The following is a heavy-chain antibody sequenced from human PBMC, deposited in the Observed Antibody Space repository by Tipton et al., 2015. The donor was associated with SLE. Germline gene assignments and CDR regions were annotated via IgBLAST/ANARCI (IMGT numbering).Heavy chain of an antibody. V-gene: IGHV4-31*03. CDR2: IFYSGST. CDR3: VRDFSDYVWGSYREFDY. Sequence: LRLSCTVSGGSITSAGYYWSWIRQHPGKGLEWIGYIFYSGSTYYNPSLKSRVTISVDTSKNQFSLKLSSVTAADTAVYYCVRDFSDYVWGSYREFDYWGQGTLVTVSS. CDR1: GGSITSAGYY. D-gene: IGHD3-16*02. J-gene: IGHJ4*02.